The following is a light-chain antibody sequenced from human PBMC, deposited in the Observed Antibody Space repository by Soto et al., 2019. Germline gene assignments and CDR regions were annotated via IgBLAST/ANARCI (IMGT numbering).Light chain of an antibody. CDR1: QSISSN. J-gene: IGKJ5*01. CDR3: QQYNNWPPIT. V-gene: IGKV3-15*01. CDR2: RTS. Sequence: DIAMSQYPATLSVSPGERATLSCRASQSISSNLAWYQQKPRQAPRLLMFRTSSRATGFPARFSGSGSGTEFNLTISSLQSEDFGVYYCQQYNNWPPITFGQRRRLEI.